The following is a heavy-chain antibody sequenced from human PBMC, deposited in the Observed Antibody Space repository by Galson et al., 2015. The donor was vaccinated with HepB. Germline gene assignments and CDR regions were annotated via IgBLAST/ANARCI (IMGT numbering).Heavy chain of an antibody. Sequence: SLRLSCAASGFTFSNYWVHWVRQAPGKGLVWVSLINGDGSNTTYADSVKGRFTISRDNAKKTLYLQMNSLRAEDTAVYYCARSYFAYFDYWGQGTLVTVSS. CDR3: ARSYFAYFDY. D-gene: IGHD3-10*01. V-gene: IGHV3-74*01. CDR2: INGDGSNT. CDR1: GFTFSNYW. J-gene: IGHJ4*02.